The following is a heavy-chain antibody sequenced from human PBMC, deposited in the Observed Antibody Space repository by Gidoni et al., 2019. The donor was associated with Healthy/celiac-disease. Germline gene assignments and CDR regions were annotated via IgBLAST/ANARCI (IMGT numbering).Heavy chain of an antibody. J-gene: IGHJ4*02. CDR3: AKTGTTGPFDY. CDR2: ISWNSGSI. CDR1: GFTFDDYA. Sequence: EVQLVESGGGLVQPGRSLRLSCAASGFTFDDYAMHWVRQGPGKGLEWVSGISWNSGSIGYADSVKGRFTISRDNAKNSLYLQMNSLRAEDTALYYCAKTGTTGPFDYWGQGTLVTVSS. D-gene: IGHD1-7*01. V-gene: IGHV3-9*01.